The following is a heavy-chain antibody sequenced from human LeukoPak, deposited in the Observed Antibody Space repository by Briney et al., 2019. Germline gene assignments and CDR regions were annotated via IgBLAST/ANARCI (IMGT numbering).Heavy chain of an antibody. CDR2: ISTDGSRP. V-gene: IGHV3-74*01. CDR1: GFTFSSHW. Sequence: GGSLRLSCAASGFTFSSHWMHWVRQAPGKGLVWVSGISTDGSRPRYADSVNGRFTISRDNAKNTLYLQMNSLRAEDTAVYFCVRDGQGSTPLDYWGQGTLVTVSS. CDR3: VRDGQGSTPLDY. D-gene: IGHD2-15*01. J-gene: IGHJ4*02.